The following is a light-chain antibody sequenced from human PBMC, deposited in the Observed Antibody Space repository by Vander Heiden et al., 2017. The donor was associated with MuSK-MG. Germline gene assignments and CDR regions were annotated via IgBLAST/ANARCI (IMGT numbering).Light chain of an antibody. J-gene: IGLJ3*02. V-gene: IGLV4-69*01. CDR2: LKSDGTH. CDR3: QTWDTGVGV. CDR1: SGHRNHA. Sequence: QLVLTQSPSASASLGASVKLTCPLSSGHRNHAIAWHQQQPEKAPRYLMNLKSDGTHSKGDGIPDRFSGSSSGAERYLTISSLQSEDEADYYCQTWDTGVGVFGGGTKLTVL.